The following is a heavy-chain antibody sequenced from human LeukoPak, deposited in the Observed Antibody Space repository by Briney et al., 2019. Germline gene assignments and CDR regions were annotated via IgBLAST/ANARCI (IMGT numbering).Heavy chain of an antibody. CDR1: HGSISSYY. J-gene: IGHJ4*02. CDR2: IYTSGST. Sequence: SETLSLTCTVSHGSISSYYWSWLRQPAGKGLEWIGRIYTSGSTNYNPSLKSRVTMSVDTSKNQFSLKLSSVTAADTAVYYCARDGYYDSSGPPFDYWGQGTLVTVSS. D-gene: IGHD3-22*01. CDR3: ARDGYYDSSGPPFDY. V-gene: IGHV4-4*07.